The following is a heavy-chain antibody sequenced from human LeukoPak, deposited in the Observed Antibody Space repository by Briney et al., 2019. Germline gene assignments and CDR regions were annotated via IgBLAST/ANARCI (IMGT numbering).Heavy chain of an antibody. Sequence: ASVKVSCKASGGTFSSYAISWLRQAPGQGLEWMGRIIPILGIANYAQKFQGRVTITADKSTSTAYMELSSLRSEGTAVYYCARDRRSEGSMIVATTDWFDPWGQGTLVTVSS. D-gene: IGHD3-22*01. CDR2: IIPILGIA. J-gene: IGHJ5*02. CDR1: GGTFSSYA. CDR3: ARDRRSEGSMIVATTDWFDP. V-gene: IGHV1-69*04.